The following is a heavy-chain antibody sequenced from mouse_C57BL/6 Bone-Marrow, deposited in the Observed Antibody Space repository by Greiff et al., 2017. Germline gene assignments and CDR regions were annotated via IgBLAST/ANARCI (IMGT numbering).Heavy chain of an antibody. CDR2: ISYDGSN. Sequence: VQLKESGPGLVKPSQSLTLTCSVTGYSITSGYYWNWIRQFPGNKLEWMGYISYDGSNNYNPSLKNRISITRDTSKNQFFLKLNSVTTADTATYYCARERGNWYFDVWGTGTTVTVSS. J-gene: IGHJ1*03. CDR3: ARERGNWYFDV. CDR1: GYSITSGYY. V-gene: IGHV3-6*01.